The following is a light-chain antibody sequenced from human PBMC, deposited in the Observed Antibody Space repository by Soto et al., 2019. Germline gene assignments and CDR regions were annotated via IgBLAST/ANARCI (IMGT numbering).Light chain of an antibody. CDR2: GAS. Sequence: EIVLTQSPGTLSLSPGERATLSCRASQSVSSSYLAWYQQKPGQAPRLLIYGASSRATGIPDRFSGSGSGTDFTLTTSRLEPEDFAVYYCQQYGSSPALTFGGGTKV. CDR1: QSVSSSY. CDR3: QQYGSSPALT. V-gene: IGKV3-20*01. J-gene: IGKJ4*01.